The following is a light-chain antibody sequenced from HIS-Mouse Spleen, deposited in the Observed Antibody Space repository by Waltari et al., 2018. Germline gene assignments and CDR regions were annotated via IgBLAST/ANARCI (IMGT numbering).Light chain of an antibody. J-gene: IGLJ2*01. CDR3: YSTDSSGNHRV. CDR2: EDS. V-gene: IGLV3-10*01. CDR1: ALPKKY. Sequence: SYELTQPPSVSVSPGQTARITCSGDALPKKYAYWYQQKSGQATVLVIYEDSKRPSGIPERFSGSRSGTMATLTISGAQVEDEADYNCYSTDSSGNHRVFGGGTKLTVL.